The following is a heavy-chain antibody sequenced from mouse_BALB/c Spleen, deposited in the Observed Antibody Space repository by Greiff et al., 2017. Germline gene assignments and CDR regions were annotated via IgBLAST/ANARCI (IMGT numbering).Heavy chain of an antibody. CDR2: ISSGSSTI. Sequence: EVKVVESAGGLVQPGGSRKLSCAASGFTFSSFGMHWVRQAPEKGLEWVAYISSGSSTIYYADTVKGRFTISRDNPKNTLFLQMTSLRSEDTAMYYCARGDAYFDYWGQGTTLTVSS. CDR3: ARGDAYFDY. CDR1: GFTFSSFG. D-gene: IGHD3-3*01. J-gene: IGHJ2*01. V-gene: IGHV5-17*02.